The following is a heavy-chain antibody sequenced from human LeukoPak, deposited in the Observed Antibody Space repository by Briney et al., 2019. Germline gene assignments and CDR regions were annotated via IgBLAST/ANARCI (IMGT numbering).Heavy chain of an antibody. Sequence: PSETLSLTCTVSGGSISSRSYYWGWIRQPPGKGLGWIGSIYYSGSTYYNPSLKSRVTISVDTSKNQFSLKLSSVTAADTAVYYCARQARSSSWYYVVDYWGQGTLVTVSS. V-gene: IGHV4-39*01. CDR2: IYYSGST. J-gene: IGHJ4*02. CDR3: ARQARSSSWYYVVDY. CDR1: GGSISSRSYY. D-gene: IGHD6-13*01.